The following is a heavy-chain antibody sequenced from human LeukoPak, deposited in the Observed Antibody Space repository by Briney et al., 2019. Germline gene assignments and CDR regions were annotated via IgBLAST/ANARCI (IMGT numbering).Heavy chain of an antibody. Sequence: PGGSLRLSCAASGFTVSSNYMRWVRQAPGKGLEWVSVIYSGGSTYYTDSVEGRFTLSRHNSKNTLYLQMNSLRAEDTAVYYCARMADGDYFDYWGQGTPVTVSS. CDR3: ARMADGDYFDY. V-gene: IGHV3-53*04. J-gene: IGHJ4*02. D-gene: IGHD5-24*01. CDR1: GFTVSSNY. CDR2: IYSGGST.